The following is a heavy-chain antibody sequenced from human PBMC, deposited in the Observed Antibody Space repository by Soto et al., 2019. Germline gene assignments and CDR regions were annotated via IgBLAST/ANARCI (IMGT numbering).Heavy chain of an antibody. Sequence: EVQLLESGGGLVPPGGPLRLSCAASGFTFSNYDMSWVRQAPGKGLDWVSTISASGGSTFYADSVKGRFTIFRDNSKNTVYLQMNSLRVEDTAVYYCANRNYYAKSGYTYPYFDFWGQGSLVTVSS. CDR3: ANRNYYAKSGYTYPYFDF. D-gene: IGHD3-22*01. CDR1: GFTFSNYD. CDR2: ISASGGST. V-gene: IGHV3-23*01. J-gene: IGHJ4*02.